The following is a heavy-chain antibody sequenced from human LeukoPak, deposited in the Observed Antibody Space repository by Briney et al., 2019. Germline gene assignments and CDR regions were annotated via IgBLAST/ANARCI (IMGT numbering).Heavy chain of an antibody. V-gene: IGHV3-53*01. CDR3: ARDSPPYYDFWSGYYHGAFDI. Sequence: PGGSLRLSCAASRFTVSSNYMSWVRQAPGKGLEWVSVIYSGGSTYYADSVKGRFTISRDNSKNTLYLQMNSLRAEDTAVYYCARDSPPYYDFWSGYYHGAFDIWGQGTMVTVSS. J-gene: IGHJ3*02. CDR2: IYSGGST. CDR1: RFTVSSNY. D-gene: IGHD3-3*01.